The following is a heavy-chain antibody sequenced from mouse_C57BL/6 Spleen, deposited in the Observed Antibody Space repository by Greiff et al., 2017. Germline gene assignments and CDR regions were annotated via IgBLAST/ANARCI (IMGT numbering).Heavy chain of an antibody. V-gene: IGHV5-17*01. Sequence: DVKLVESGGGLVKPGGSLKLSCAASGFTFSDYGMHWVRQAPEKGLEWVAYISSGSSTIYYADTVKGRFTISRDNAKNTLFLQMTSLRSEDTAMYYCARSPMVTTGYYFDYWGQGTTLTVSS. CDR2: ISSGSSTI. J-gene: IGHJ2*01. CDR1: GFTFSDYG. CDR3: ARSPMVTTGYYFDY. D-gene: IGHD2-2*01.